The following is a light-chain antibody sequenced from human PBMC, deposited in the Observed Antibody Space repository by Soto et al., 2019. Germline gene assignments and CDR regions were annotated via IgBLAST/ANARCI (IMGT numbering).Light chain of an antibody. CDR2: DAS. CDR1: QSVSSY. CDR3: QQYKTYSS. Sequence: EIVLTQSPATLSLSPGERATLSCRASQSVSSYLAWYQQKPGQAPRLLIYDASNRATGIPARFSGSGSGTDFTLTISSLEPEDFAVYYCQQYKTYSSFGGGTKVEIK. J-gene: IGKJ4*01. V-gene: IGKV3-11*01.